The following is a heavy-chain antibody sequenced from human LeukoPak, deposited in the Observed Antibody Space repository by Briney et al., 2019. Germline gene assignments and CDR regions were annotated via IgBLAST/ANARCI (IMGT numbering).Heavy chain of an antibody. CDR3: ARAYYDFWTGYLNWFDP. D-gene: IGHD3-3*01. J-gene: IGHJ5*02. V-gene: IGHV1-18*01. CDR1: GFTFTSHD. CDR2: ISAYNGNT. Sequence: ASVKVSCKASGFTFTSHDYNWVRQAPGQGLEWMGWISAYNGNTNYAQKFQGRVTMTTDTSTSTVYMELRSLRSDDTAVYYCARAYYDFWTGYLNWFDPWGQGTLVTVSS.